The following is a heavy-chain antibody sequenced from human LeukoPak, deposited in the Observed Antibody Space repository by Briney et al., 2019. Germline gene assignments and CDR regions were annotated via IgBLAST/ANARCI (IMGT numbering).Heavy chain of an antibody. J-gene: IGHJ5*02. CDR2: IYYSGST. D-gene: IGHD2-2*01. V-gene: IGHV4-59*01. CDR3: ARYGLGYCSSTSCHHGGFDP. Sequence: SETLSLTCAVYGGSFSGYYWSWIRQPPGKGLEWIGYIYYSGSTNYNPSLKSRVTISVDTSKNQFSLKLSSVTAADTAVYYCARYGLGYCSSTSCHHGGFDPWGQGTLVTVSS. CDR1: GGSFSGYY.